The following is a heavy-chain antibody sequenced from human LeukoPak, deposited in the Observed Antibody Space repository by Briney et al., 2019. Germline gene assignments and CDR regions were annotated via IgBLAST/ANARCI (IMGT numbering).Heavy chain of an antibody. J-gene: IGHJ4*02. Sequence: ASVKVSCKASGGTFSSYTSSWVRQAPGQGLEWMGRIIPILGIANYAQKFQGRVTITADKSTSTAYMELSSLRSEDTAVYYCARGTVVVPADYWGQGTLVTVSS. CDR1: GGTFSSYT. CDR3: ARGTVVVPADY. CDR2: IIPILGIA. D-gene: IGHD2-2*01. V-gene: IGHV1-69*02.